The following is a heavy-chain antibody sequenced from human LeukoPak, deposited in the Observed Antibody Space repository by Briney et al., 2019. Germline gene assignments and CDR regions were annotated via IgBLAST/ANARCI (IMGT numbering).Heavy chain of an antibody. J-gene: IGHJ4*02. V-gene: IGHV4-39*07. Sequence: AETLSLTCTVSGGSISSSSYYWGRIRQPPGKGLEWIGSIYYSGSTYYNPSLKSRVTVSLDTSKNQFSLRLSSVTAADTAVYYCARDSSANYFDYWGQGTLVTVSS. CDR3: ARDSSANYFDY. CDR1: GGSISSSSYY. CDR2: IYYSGST.